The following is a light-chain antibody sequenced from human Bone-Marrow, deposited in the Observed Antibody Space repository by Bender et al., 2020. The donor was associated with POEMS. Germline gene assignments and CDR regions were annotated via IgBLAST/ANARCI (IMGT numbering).Light chain of an antibody. Sequence: QSALTQAASVSGSPGQSITISCTGASSDFGTYDLVSWYQHHPGKAPKLMIYEVFKRPSEVPDRFSGSRSGTSASLAISGLQSEDEADYYCAVWDDSLNGWVFGGGTKLTVL. CDR1: SSDFGTYDL. V-gene: IGLV2-14*02. J-gene: IGLJ3*02. CDR2: EVF. CDR3: AVWDDSLNGWV.